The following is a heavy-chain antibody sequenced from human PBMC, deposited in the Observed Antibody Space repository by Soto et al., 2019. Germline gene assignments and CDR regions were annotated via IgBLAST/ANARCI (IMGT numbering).Heavy chain of an antibody. CDR1: GFTFSSYA. CDR3: ARDTIVVVPAAMVPYYYYYGMDV. Sequence: GESLKISCAASGFTFSSYAMHWVRQAPGKGLEWVAVISYDGSNKYYADSVKGRFTISRDNSKNTLYLQMNSLRAEDTAVYYCARDTIVVVPAAMVPYYYYYGMDVWGQGTTVTVSS. CDR2: ISYDGSNK. V-gene: IGHV3-30-3*01. J-gene: IGHJ6*02. D-gene: IGHD2-2*01.